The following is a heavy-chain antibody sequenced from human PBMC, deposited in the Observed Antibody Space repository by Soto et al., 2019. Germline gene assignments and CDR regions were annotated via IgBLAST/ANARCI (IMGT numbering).Heavy chain of an antibody. Sequence: QVQLVESGAEVKKRGSSVKVSCKASGGTFSSYAISWVRQAPGQGLEWMGGIIPIFGTPSYAQKFQGRVTITADESTSTAYMELSSLRSEDTAVYYCAREYRSSSGRFDNWGQGTLVTVSS. D-gene: IGHD6-6*01. V-gene: IGHV1-69*01. CDR3: AREYRSSSGRFDN. J-gene: IGHJ4*02. CDR1: GGTFSSYA. CDR2: IIPIFGTP.